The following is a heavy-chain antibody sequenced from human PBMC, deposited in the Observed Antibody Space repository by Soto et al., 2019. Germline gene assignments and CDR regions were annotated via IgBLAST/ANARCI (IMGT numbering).Heavy chain of an antibody. CDR1: GVSLTSGNW. CDR3: ARLVYDTRLNYMYFDF. CDR2: IFHDGTA. V-gene: IGHV4-4*02. Sequence: TSETLSLTCAVSGVSLTSGNWWTWVRQSPQRGLEYIGEIFHDGTANYYPSFERRVAMSVDTSRDQFSLKLTSVTAADTAVYFCARLVYDTRLNYMYFDFWGPGTLVTVSS. J-gene: IGHJ4*02. D-gene: IGHD3-10*01.